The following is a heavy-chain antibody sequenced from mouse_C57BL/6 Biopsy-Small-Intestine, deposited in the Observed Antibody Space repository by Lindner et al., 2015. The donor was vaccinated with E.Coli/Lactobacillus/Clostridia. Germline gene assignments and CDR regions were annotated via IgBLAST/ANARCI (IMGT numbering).Heavy chain of an antibody. CDR1: GYAFSNYL. V-gene: IGHV1-54*01. Sequence: VQLQESGAELVRPGTSVKVSCKASGYAFSNYLIEWVKQRPGQGLEWIGVINPGSGGTDYNEKFKAKATLTADKSSSTAYMQLSSLTSEDSAVYFCASYGNFDHWGQGTLVTVSA. CDR2: INPGSGGT. J-gene: IGHJ3*01. D-gene: IGHD2-1*01. CDR3: ASYGNFDH.